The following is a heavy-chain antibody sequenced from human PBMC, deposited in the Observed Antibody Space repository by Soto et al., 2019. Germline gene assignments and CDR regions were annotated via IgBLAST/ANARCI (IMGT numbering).Heavy chain of an antibody. CDR2: IIPILGIA. D-gene: IGHD5-12*01. CDR1: GGTFSSYT. J-gene: IGHJ3*02. V-gene: IGHV1-69*02. CDR3: ARGISVATGDAFDI. Sequence: GASVKVSCKASGGTFSSYTISWGRRAPGQGLEWMGRIIPILGIANYAQKFQGRVTITADKSTSTAYMELSSLRSEDTAVYYCARGISVATGDAFDIWGQGTMVTVSS.